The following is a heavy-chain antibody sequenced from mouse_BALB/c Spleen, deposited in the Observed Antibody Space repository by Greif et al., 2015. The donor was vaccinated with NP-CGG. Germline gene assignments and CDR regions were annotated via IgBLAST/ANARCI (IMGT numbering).Heavy chain of an antibody. V-gene: IGHV2-2*02. CDR1: GFSLTSYG. D-gene: IGHD1-1*01. J-gene: IGHJ2*01. CDR2: IWSGGST. Sequence: VMLVESGPGLVQPSQSLSITCAVSGFSLTSYGVHWVRQSPGKGLEWLGVIWSGGSTDYNAAFISRLSISKDNSKSQVFFKMNSLQANDTAIYYCARYGDYFDYWGQGTTLTVSS. CDR3: ARYGDYFDY.